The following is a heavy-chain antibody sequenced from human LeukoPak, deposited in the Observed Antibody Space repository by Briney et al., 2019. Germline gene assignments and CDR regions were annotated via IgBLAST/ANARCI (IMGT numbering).Heavy chain of an antibody. V-gene: IGHV3-33*01. D-gene: IGHD5-12*01. J-gene: IGHJ4*02. CDR2: IWYEGSNK. CDR1: GFTFSSYG. CDR3: VRDGGVSGYDLLDY. Sequence: PGGSLRLSCAASGFTFSSYGMHWVRQAPGKGLEWVAVIWYEGSNKEYADSVKARFTISRDNAKNSLSLQMNSLRAEDTAVYYCVRDGGVSGYDLLDYWGQGTLVTVSS.